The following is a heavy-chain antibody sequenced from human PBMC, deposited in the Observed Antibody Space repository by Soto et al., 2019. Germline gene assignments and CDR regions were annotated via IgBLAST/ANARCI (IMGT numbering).Heavy chain of an antibody. CDR3: AGNGESGYFVGWFDP. Sequence: QVQLVQSGAEVKKPGSSVKVSCKASGGTFSTYPISWVRQAPGQGLEWMGDIIPIFGTTNYAQKFQGRGTITADDSTRTAYMELSSPRSAATAVCYCAGNGESGYFVGWFDPWGQGTLVTVSS. V-gene: IGHV1-69*01. D-gene: IGHD3-3*01. CDR2: IIPIFGTT. J-gene: IGHJ5*02. CDR1: GGTFSTYP.